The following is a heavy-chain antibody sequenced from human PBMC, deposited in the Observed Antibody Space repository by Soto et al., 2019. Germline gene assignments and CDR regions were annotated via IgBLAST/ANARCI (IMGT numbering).Heavy chain of an antibody. V-gene: IGHV1-46*01. D-gene: IGHD2-2*01. CDR2: INPSGGTT. J-gene: IGHJ6*02. CDR3: ARADVILEVPAAVMGEENYYNGLDV. CDR1: GYSFTKYY. Sequence: ASVKVSCKASGYSFTKYYVYWVRPPPAKGLDLMCLINPSGGTTSYAQKFQGRLTMTSDTSTSTVYMELSSLRFEDTAVYYCARADVILEVPAAVMGEENYYNGLDVWGQGTTVTVYS.